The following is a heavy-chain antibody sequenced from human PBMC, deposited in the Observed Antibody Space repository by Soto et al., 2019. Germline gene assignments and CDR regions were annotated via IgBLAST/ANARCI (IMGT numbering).Heavy chain of an antibody. CDR3: ARDKWVGQLLYYFDY. J-gene: IGHJ4*02. D-gene: IGHD6-6*01. CDR2: ISYDGSNK. V-gene: IGHV3-30-3*01. Sequence: ESVGGVVQPGRSLRLSCAASGFTFSSYAMHWVRQAPGKGLEWVAVISYDGSNKYYADSVRGRFTISRDNSKNTLYLQMNSLRAEDTAVYYCARDKWVGQLLYYFDYWGQGTLVTVSS. CDR1: GFTFSSYA.